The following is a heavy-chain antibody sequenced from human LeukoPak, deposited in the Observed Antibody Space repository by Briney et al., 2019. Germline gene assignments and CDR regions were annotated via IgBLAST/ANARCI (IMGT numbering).Heavy chain of an antibody. CDR1: GFAFSSFA. V-gene: IGHV3-30*04. CDR2: ISYDGSNK. CDR3: ARDDRGIAAAGFFDY. J-gene: IGHJ4*02. Sequence: GGSLRLSCAASGFAFSSFAMHWVRQAPGKGLEWVAVISYDGSNKYYADSVKGRFTISRDNSKNTLYLQMNSLTAEDTAVYYCARDDRGIAAAGFFDYWGKGTLVTVSS. D-gene: IGHD6-13*01.